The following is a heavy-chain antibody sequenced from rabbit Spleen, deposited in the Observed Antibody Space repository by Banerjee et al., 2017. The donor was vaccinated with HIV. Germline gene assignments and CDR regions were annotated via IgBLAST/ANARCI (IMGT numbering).Heavy chain of an antibody. V-gene: IGHV1S40*01. D-gene: IGHD8-1*01. J-gene: IGHJ6*01. CDR1: GFSFNSGYD. CDR2: IDAGISGFT. CDR3: ARDTGSSFSTYGMDL. Sequence: QSLEESGGGLVKPGASLTLTCKASGFSFNSGYDMCWVRQAPGKGLEWIACIDAGISGFTYHASWAKGRFTISKTSSTTVTLQMTSLTAADTATYFCARDTGSSFSTYGMDLWGQGTLVTVS.